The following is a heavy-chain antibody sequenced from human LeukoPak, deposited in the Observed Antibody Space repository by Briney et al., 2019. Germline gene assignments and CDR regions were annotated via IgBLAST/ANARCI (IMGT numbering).Heavy chain of an antibody. CDR2: IKQDGSEK. V-gene: IGHV3-7*01. J-gene: IGHJ4*02. D-gene: IGHD6-13*01. Sequence: GGSLRLSWAASGFTFSSFWMSWVRHAPGLGLEWVANIKQDGSEKYYVDSVKGRFTISRDNAKNSLYLQMNSLRAEDTAVCYCAREMQQPFDYWGQGTLVTVSS. CDR3: AREMQQPFDY. CDR1: GFTFSSFW.